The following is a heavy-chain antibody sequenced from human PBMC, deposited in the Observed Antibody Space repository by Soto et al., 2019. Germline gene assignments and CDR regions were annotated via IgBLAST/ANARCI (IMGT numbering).Heavy chain of an antibody. Sequence: GGSMRLSCAVSRFSFNNYAMSWVRQAPGKGLEWVSSISDSGSSTYCTDSVKGRFTISRDNSKNTLYLQMNSLRAEDTAIYYSAKVGLNWGSDYWGQGTLVTVSS. D-gene: IGHD7-27*01. CDR3: AKVGLNWGSDY. CDR2: ISDSGSST. V-gene: IGHV3-23*01. J-gene: IGHJ4*02. CDR1: RFSFNNYA.